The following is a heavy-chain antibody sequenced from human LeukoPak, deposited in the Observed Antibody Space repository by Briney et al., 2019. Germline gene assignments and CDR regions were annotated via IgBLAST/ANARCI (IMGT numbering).Heavy chain of an antibody. CDR3: ARYYIEGRCFDY. CDR1: GYTFINYD. D-gene: IGHD3-10*01. V-gene: IGHV1-18*01. J-gene: IGHJ4*02. Sequence: ASVKVSCTASGYTFINYDFSWVRQAPGQGLEWMGWISTYNGNTNYAQKLQGRVTMTTDTSTSTAYMELRSLRSDDTAVYYCARYYIEGRCFDYWGQGTLVTVSS. CDR2: ISTYNGNT.